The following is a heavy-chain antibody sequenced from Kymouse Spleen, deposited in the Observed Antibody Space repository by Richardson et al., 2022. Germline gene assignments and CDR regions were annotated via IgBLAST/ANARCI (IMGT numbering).Heavy chain of an antibody. CDR3: ARGHMIVVARTSWFDP. CDR1: GGSFSGYY. V-gene: IGHV4-34*01. J-gene: IGHJ5*02. CDR2: INHSGST. D-gene: IGHD3-22*01. Sequence: QVQLQQWGAGLLKPSETLSLTCAVYGGSFSGYYWSWIRQPPGKGLEWIGEINHSGSTNYNPSLKSRVTISVDTSKNQFSLKLSSVTAADTAVYYCARGHMIVVARTSWFDPWGQGTLVTVSS.